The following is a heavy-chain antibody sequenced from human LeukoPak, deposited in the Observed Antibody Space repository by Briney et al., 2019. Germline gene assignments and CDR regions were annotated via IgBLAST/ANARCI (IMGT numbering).Heavy chain of an antibody. CDR1: GYTFTSYG. Sequence: GASVKVSCKASGYTFTSYGISWVRQAPGQGLEWMGWISAYNGNTNYAQKLQGRVTMTTDTSTSTAYMELSSLRSEDTAVYYCARINTAVAGSVFDYWGQGTLVTVSS. V-gene: IGHV1-18*01. J-gene: IGHJ4*02. CDR3: ARINTAVAGSVFDY. D-gene: IGHD6-19*01. CDR2: ISAYNGNT.